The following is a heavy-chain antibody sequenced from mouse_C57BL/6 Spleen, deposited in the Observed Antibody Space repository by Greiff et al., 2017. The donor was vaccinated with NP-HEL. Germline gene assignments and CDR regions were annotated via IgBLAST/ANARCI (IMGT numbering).Heavy chain of an antibody. J-gene: IGHJ4*01. CDR1: GYTFTSYW. CDR2: IHPNSGST. CDR3: ARDTTVVATGAMDY. D-gene: IGHD1-1*01. V-gene: IGHV1-64*01. Sequence: VQLQQPGAELVKPGASVKLSCKASGYTFTSYWMHWVKQRPGQGLEWIGMIHPNSGSTNYNEKFKSKATLTVDKSSSTAYMQLSSLTSEDSAVYYCARDTTVVATGAMDYWGQGTSVTVSS.